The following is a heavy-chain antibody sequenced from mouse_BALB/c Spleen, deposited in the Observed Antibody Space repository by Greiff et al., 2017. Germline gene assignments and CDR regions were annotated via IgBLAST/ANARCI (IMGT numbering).Heavy chain of an antibody. Sequence: QVHVKQPGAELVRPGASVKLSCKASGYSFTSYWMNWVKQRPGQGLEWIGMIHPSDSETRLNQKFKDKATLTVDKSSSTAYMQLSSPTSEDSAVYYCAILFYYGTTGDAMDYWGQGTLVTVSA. V-gene: IGHV1-74*01. CDR2: IHPSDSET. J-gene: IGHJ4*01. D-gene: IGHD2-1*01. CDR3: AILFYYGTTGDAMDY. CDR1: GYSFTSYW.